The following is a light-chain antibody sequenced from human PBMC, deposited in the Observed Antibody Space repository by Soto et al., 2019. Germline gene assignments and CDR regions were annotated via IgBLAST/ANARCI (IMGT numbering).Light chain of an antibody. V-gene: IGKV3-20*01. CDR3: QQYGSSPPT. CDR2: GAS. J-gene: IGKJ1*01. Sequence: EIVLTQSPGTLSLSPGERATLSCRASQSVSSSYLAWYQQKPGQAPRLLIYGASSRATGIPDRFNGSGSGTDFTLTISRLEPEDFAVYYCQQYGSSPPTFGQGTNVEIK. CDR1: QSVSSSY.